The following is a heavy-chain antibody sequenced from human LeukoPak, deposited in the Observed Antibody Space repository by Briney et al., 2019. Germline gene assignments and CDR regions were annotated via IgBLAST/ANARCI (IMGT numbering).Heavy chain of an antibody. V-gene: IGHV4-4*07. D-gene: IGHD3-9*01. Sequence: KPSETLSLACTVSGGPMSSYYGGSSRQPAGKGREWSGRIYTSGSTNYNPSRKSRVNLSVDTSNNQCSRKLRSVTAADTTVYYCAGGVYYDLLYGALFAFDIWGQGTMVTVSS. CDR3: AGGVYYDLLYGALFAFDI. J-gene: IGHJ3*02. CDR2: IYTSGST. CDR1: GGPMSSYY.